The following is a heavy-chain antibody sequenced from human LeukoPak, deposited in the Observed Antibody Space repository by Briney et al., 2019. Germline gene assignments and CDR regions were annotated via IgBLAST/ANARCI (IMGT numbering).Heavy chain of an antibody. Sequence: GGSLRLSCAPSGFTFSSYSMNWVRQAPGKGLEWVSSISSSSSYIYYADSVKGRFTISRDNAKNSLYLQMNSLRAEDTAVYYCARVLPYSSSWYGEFDYWGQGTLVTVSS. J-gene: IGHJ4*02. CDR1: GFTFSSYS. D-gene: IGHD6-13*01. CDR3: ARVLPYSSSWYGEFDY. CDR2: ISSSSSYI. V-gene: IGHV3-21*01.